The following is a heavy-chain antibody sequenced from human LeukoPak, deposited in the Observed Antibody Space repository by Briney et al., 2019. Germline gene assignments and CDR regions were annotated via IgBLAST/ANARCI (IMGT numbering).Heavy chain of an antibody. J-gene: IGHJ4*02. V-gene: IGHV3-21*01. CDR1: GFTFSSYS. CDR2: ISSSSSYI. CDR3: ARGGYSGYDRFDY. Sequence: PGGSLRLSCAASGFTFSSYSMNWVRQAPGKGLEWVSSISSSSSYIYYADSVKGRFTISRDNAKNSLYLQMNSLRAEDTAVYYCARGGYSGYDRFDYWGQGTLVTVSS. D-gene: IGHD5-12*01.